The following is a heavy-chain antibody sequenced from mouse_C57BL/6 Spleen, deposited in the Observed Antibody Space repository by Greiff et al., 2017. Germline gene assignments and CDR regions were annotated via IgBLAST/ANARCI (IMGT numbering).Heavy chain of an antibody. Sequence: EVKLVESGPELVKPGASVKISCKASGYSFTGYYMNWVKQSPEKSLEWIGEINPSTGGTTYNQKFKAKATLTVDKSSSTAYMQLKSLTSEDSAVYYCARRGNPLYAMDYWGQGTSVTVSS. CDR1: GYSFTGYY. CDR3: ARRGNPLYAMDY. CDR2: INPSTGGT. J-gene: IGHJ4*01. D-gene: IGHD2-1*01. V-gene: IGHV1-42*01.